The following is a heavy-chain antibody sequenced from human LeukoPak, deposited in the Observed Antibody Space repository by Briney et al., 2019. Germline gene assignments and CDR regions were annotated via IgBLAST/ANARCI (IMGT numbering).Heavy chain of an antibody. CDR3: ASSSWGDYYYYMDV. CDR2: IYYSGST. J-gene: IGHJ6*03. Sequence: SETLSLTCTVSVGSISSYYWSWIRQPPGKGLEWIGYIYYSGSTNYNPSLKSRVTISVDTSKNQFSLKLSSVTAADTAVYYCASSSWGDYYYYMDVWGKGTTVTVSS. V-gene: IGHV4-59*01. CDR1: VGSISSYY. D-gene: IGHD3-16*01.